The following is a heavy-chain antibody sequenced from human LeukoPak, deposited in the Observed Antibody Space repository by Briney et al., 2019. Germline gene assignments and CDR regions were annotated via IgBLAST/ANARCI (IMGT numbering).Heavy chain of an antibody. V-gene: IGHV3-21*01. CDR3: ASHTSTIFGEDV. CDR1: GFTFSSYS. J-gene: IGHJ6*02. D-gene: IGHD3-3*01. Sequence: GGSLRLSCAASGFTFSSYSMNWVRQAPGKGLEWVSSISSSSSYTYYADSVKGRFTISRDNAKNSLYLQMNSLRAEDTAVYYCASHTSTIFGEDVWGQGTTVTVSS. CDR2: ISSSSSYT.